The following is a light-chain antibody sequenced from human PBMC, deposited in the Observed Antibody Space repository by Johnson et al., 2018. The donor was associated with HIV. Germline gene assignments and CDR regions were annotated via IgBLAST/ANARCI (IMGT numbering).Light chain of an antibody. CDR2: ENN. CDR3: GTWDSSLSAYV. Sequence: QPVLTQPPSVSAAPGQKVTISCSGSSSNIGNNYVSWYQHLPGTAPKLLIYENNKRPSGIPDRFSGSKSGTSATLGITGLQTGDEADYYCGTWDSSLSAYVCATGTKVTVL. V-gene: IGLV1-51*02. CDR1: SSNIGNNY. J-gene: IGLJ1*01.